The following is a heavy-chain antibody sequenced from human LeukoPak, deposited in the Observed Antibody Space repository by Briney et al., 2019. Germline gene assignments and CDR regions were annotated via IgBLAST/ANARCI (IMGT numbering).Heavy chain of an antibody. CDR1: GFTFSDYW. V-gene: IGHV3-7*01. D-gene: IGHD1-14*01. CDR3: ANLRTTLGTGC. Sequence: PGGSLRLSCAASGFTFSDYWMTWVRQAPGKGLEWVANIKQDGSEKYYVDSVKGRFTISRDNAKNSLYPQMNSLRAEDTAMYYCANLRTTLGTGCWGQGTLVTVSS. J-gene: IGHJ4*02. CDR2: IKQDGSEK.